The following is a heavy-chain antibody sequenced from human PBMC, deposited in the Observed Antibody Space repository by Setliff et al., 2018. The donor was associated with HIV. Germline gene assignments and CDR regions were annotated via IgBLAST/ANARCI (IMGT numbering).Heavy chain of an antibody. Sequence: SSETLSLTCAVSGVSISAYFWSWIRQSPEKGLEWIGYIDNSGNTNYSPSLKSRITISRDTPKNQFSLKLNSVTAADAAVYYCARSTPSVGYISEHWGQGTLVTVSS. CDR3: ARSTPSVGYISEH. V-gene: IGHV4-59*01. D-gene: IGHD5-12*01. CDR1: GVSISAYF. J-gene: IGHJ4*02. CDR2: IDNSGNT.